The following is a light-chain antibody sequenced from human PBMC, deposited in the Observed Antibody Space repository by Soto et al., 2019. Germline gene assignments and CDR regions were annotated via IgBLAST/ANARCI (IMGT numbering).Light chain of an antibody. CDR2: LNSDGSH. J-gene: IGLJ3*02. CDR3: QTCGTGIPWV. Sequence: QSVLTQSPSASASPGASVKLTCTPSSGHIGYAIAWHQQQPPKGPRYLMKLNSDGSHSKGDGSPDRFSGSSSGAERYLTLSSLQSEDEADYSCQTCGTGIPWVFGGGTQLTVL. V-gene: IGLV4-69*01. CDR1: SGHIGYA.